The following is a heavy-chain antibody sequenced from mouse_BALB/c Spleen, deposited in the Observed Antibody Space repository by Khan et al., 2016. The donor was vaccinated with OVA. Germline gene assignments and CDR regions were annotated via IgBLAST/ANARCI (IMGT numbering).Heavy chain of an antibody. CDR1: AYSITSGYS. Sequence: EVQLQESGPDLVKPSQSLSLTCTVTAYSITSGYSWHWIRQFPGNKLEWLGYTHYSGRPNYNPSPKIRISITRDTSKNQFFLQLKYMTTEDAATYYCARSRIITTATSCSFDYWCQGTTLTVAS. D-gene: IGHD1-2*01. J-gene: IGHJ2*01. CDR2: THYSGRP. CDR3: ARSRIITTATSCSFDY. V-gene: IGHV3-1*02.